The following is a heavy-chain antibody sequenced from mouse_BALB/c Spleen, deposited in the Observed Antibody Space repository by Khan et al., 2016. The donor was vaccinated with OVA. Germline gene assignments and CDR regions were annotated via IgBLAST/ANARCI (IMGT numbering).Heavy chain of an antibody. CDR1: GFSFSSYS. Sequence: EVQGVESGGGLVRPGGSLKLSCAASGFSFSSYSMSWVRQTPDKRLEWVATISSGGTYTYYPDSVKGRFTISRDNAKNTLYLQMSSLKSEDTAMYYCTRHRGYDGSNPYFDYWGQGTTLTVSS. V-gene: IGHV5-6-4*01. J-gene: IGHJ2*01. CDR2: ISSGGTYT. CDR3: TRHRGYDGSNPYFDY. D-gene: IGHD1-1*01.